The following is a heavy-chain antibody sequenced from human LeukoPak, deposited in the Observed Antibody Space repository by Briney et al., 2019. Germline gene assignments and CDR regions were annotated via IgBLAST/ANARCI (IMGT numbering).Heavy chain of an antibody. J-gene: IGHJ4*02. Sequence: ASVKVSCKPSVYTFTNYYIHWVRQAPGQGLEWMGWINPNSGDTNSVQKFQGRVTMTRDTSISTAYMELGRLRSDDTALYYCARWKGTVDYWGQGTLVTVSS. D-gene: IGHD1-14*01. CDR1: VYTFTNYY. V-gene: IGHV1-2*02. CDR2: INPNSGDT. CDR3: ARWKGTVDY.